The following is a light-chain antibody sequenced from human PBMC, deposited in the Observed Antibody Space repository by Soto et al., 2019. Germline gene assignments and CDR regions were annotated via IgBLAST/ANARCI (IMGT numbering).Light chain of an antibody. Sequence: SYELTQPPSASVAPGQTASVTCGGYNIGTKSVHWYQQKPGQAPVLVVYDDSDRPSGIPERFSGSNSGNTATLTISRVEAGDEADYYCQVWDSGNDHVVFGGGTKVTVL. J-gene: IGLJ3*02. V-gene: IGLV3-21*02. CDR3: QVWDSGNDHVV. CDR1: NIGTKS. CDR2: DDS.